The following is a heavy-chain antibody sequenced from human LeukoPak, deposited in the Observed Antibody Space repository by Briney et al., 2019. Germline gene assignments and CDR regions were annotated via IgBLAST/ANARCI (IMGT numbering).Heavy chain of an antibody. J-gene: IGHJ6*03. D-gene: IGHD3-10*01. V-gene: IGHV4-34*01. CDR2: INHSGST. CDR3: ARLPLYYYGSGRLSYYYYYMDV. Sequence: SETLSLTCAVYGGSFSGYYWSWIRQPPGKGLEWIGEINHSGSTNYNPSLKSRVTISVDTSKNQFSLKLSSVTAADTAVYYCARLPLYYYGSGRLSYYYYYMDVWGKGTTVTISS. CDR1: GGSFSGYY.